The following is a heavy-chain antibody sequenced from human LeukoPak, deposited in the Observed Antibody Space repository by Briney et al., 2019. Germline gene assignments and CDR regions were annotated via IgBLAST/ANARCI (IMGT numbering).Heavy chain of an antibody. V-gene: IGHV3-74*01. CDR3: AKDPTPYEQGLHFDY. D-gene: IGHD2-15*01. CDR2: INTDGTNT. CDR1: GFTLSNYW. Sequence: GRSLRLSCAASGFTLSNYWMHWVRQAPGKGLVWVSRINTDGTNTIYADSVKGRFTISRDIAKNTLYLQMNSLRAEDTAVYYCAKDPTPYEQGLHFDYWGQGTLVTVSS. J-gene: IGHJ4*02.